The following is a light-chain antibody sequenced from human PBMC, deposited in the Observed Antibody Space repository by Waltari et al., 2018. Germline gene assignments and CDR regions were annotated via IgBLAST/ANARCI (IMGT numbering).Light chain of an antibody. V-gene: IGKV3-11*01. J-gene: IGKJ4*01. CDR2: DAS. CDR3: QQRTNWPPSLT. Sequence: EIVLTQSPATLSLFPGERGTLSCRASQSISTYLAWYQQKPGQAPRLLIYDASNRATGSPARFSGSGSGTDFTLTISNLEPEDFAVYYCQQRTNWPPSLTFGGGTKVEMK. CDR1: QSISTY.